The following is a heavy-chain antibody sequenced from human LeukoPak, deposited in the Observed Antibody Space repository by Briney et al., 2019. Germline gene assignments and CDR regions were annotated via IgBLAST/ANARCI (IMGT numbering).Heavy chain of an antibody. CDR1: GGTFSSYA. V-gene: IGHV1-69*04. CDR2: IIPILGIA. CDR3: ARDSYYDSSGYYGAHHFDY. Sequence: GASVEVSCKASGGTFSSYAISWVRQAPGQGLEWMGRIIPILGIANYAQKFQGRVTITADKSTSTAYMELSSLRSEDTAVYYCARDSYYDSSGYYGAHHFDYWGQGTLVTVSS. D-gene: IGHD3-22*01. J-gene: IGHJ4*02.